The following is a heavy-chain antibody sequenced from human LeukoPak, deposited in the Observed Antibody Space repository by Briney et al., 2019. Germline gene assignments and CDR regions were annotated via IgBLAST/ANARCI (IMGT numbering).Heavy chain of an antibody. CDR2: ISGSGGST. Sequence: GGSLRLSCAASGFTFSSYAMSWVRQAPGKGLEWVSAISGSGGSTYYADSVKGRFTNSRDNSKNTLYLQMNSLRAEDTAVYYCAKASYQLPQFDYWGQGTLVTVSS. V-gene: IGHV3-23*01. J-gene: IGHJ4*02. CDR3: AKASYQLPQFDY. D-gene: IGHD2-2*01. CDR1: GFTFSSYA.